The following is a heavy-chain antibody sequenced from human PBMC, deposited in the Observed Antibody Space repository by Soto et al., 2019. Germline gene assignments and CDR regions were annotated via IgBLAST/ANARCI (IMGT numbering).Heavy chain of an antibody. D-gene: IGHD1-20*01. CDR1: GYTFTSYG. V-gene: IGHV1-18*01. J-gene: IGHJ5*02. CDR3: ARDPTIRSRYWFDP. Sequence: EASVKVSCKASGYTFTSYGISWVRQAPGQGLEWMGWISAYNGNTNYAQKLQGRVTMTTDTSTSTAYMELRSLRSDDTAVYYCARDPTIRSRYWFDPWGQGTLVTVSS. CDR2: ISAYNGNT.